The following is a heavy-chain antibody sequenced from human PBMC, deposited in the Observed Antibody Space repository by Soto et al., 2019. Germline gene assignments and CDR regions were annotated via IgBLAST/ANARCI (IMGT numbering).Heavy chain of an antibody. CDR3: ARDRLIAVTGLLHY. V-gene: IGHV1-18*01. CDR1: GYPFTSYG. D-gene: IGHD6-19*01. J-gene: IGHJ4*02. Sequence: QVQLVQSGAEVKKPGASVKVSCKTSGYPFTSYGINWVRQAPGQGPEWMGWISAYNGKTSYTQKFRGRVTMTPDTSTSTAYMELRSLRSDDTAVYYCARDRLIAVTGLLHYWGQGTLVTVSS. CDR2: ISAYNGKT.